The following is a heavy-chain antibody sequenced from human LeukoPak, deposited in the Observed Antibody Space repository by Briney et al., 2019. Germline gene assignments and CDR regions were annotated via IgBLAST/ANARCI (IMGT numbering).Heavy chain of an antibody. Sequence: GGSLRLSCAASGFTVSNNYMSWVRQAPGKGLEWVSVIYSGGNTYYSDPVKGRFTISRDNSKNTLYLQMNSLRAEDTAVYYCAGVSKSATTGTVLDYWGQGTLVTVSS. CDR3: AGVSKSATTGTVLDY. V-gene: IGHV3-53*01. D-gene: IGHD6-13*01. J-gene: IGHJ4*02. CDR2: IYSGGNT. CDR1: GFTVSNNY.